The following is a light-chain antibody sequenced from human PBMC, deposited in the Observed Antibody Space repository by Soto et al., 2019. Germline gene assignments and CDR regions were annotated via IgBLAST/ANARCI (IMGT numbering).Light chain of an antibody. V-gene: IGKV3-20*01. Sequence: IVMTQSPATLSVSPGERATLSCRASQSVSSSYLAWYQQKPGQAPRLLIYSASSRATGIPDRFSGSGSGTDFTLTISRLDPEDFAVYYCQQYGSSLPITFGQGTRLEIK. CDR1: QSVSSSY. CDR2: SAS. J-gene: IGKJ5*01. CDR3: QQYGSSLPIT.